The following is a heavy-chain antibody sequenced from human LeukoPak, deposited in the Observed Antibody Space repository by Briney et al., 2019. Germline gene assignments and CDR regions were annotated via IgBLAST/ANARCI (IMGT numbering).Heavy chain of an antibody. Sequence: GASVKVSCKASGYTFTSYYMHWVRQAPGQGLEWMGIINPSGGSTSYAQKFQGRATMTRDTSTSTVYMELSSLRSEDTAVYYCARDSGAGALDYWGQGTLVTVSS. J-gene: IGHJ4*02. D-gene: IGHD3-10*01. CDR1: GYTFTSYY. CDR2: INPSGGST. CDR3: ARDSGAGALDY. V-gene: IGHV1-46*01.